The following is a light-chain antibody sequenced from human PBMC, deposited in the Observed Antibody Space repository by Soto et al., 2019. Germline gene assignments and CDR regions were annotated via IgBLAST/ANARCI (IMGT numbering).Light chain of an antibody. CDR2: DVN. Sequence: QSALTQPASVSGSPGQSITISCTGTSSDIGAYNFVSWYQQHPGKAPKLMLYDVNIRPSGVSNRFSGSKSGNTASLTISGLQAEDEADYYCTSWTSSITMISGGGTKVTVL. J-gene: IGLJ2*01. CDR3: TSWTSSITMI. V-gene: IGLV2-14*03. CDR1: SSDIGAYNF.